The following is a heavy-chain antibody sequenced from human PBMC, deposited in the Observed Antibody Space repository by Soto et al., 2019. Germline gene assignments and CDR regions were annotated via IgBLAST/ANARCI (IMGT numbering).Heavy chain of an antibody. CDR3: AKGLKYSSSRFVDY. CDR2: ISGSGGST. J-gene: IGHJ4*02. D-gene: IGHD6-6*01. V-gene: IGHV3-23*01. CDR1: GFTFSSYA. Sequence: PGGSLRLSCAASGFTFSSYAMSWVRQAPGKGLEWVSAISGSGGSTYYADSVKGRFTISRDNSKNTLYLQMNSLRAEDTAVYYCAKGLKYSSSRFVDYWGQGTLVTVSS.